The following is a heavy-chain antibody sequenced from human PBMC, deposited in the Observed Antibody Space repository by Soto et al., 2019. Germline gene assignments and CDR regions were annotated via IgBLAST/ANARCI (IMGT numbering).Heavy chain of an antibody. Sequence: QVQLVQSGAEVKKPGSSVKVSCKASGGTFSSYAISWVRQAPGQGLEWMGGIIPIFGTANYAQKFQGGVTSTADESTSPAYVELSSLRSEDTAVYYCAREERRDGSPSFAYWGQRTLVTVSS. CDR2: IIPIFGTA. V-gene: IGHV1-69*12. CDR3: AREERRDGSPSFAY. CDR1: GGTFSSYA. J-gene: IGHJ4*02. D-gene: IGHD5-12*01.